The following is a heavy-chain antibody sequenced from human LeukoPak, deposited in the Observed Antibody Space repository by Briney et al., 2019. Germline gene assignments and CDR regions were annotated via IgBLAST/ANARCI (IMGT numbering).Heavy chain of an antibody. CDR1: GFTFSSYD. CDR2: IGTAGDT. V-gene: IGHV3-13*01. J-gene: IGHJ4*02. Sequence: PGGSLRLSCAASGFTFSSYDMHWVRQATGKGLEWVSAIGTAGDTYYPGSVKGRFTISRENAKNSLYLQMNSLRAGDTAVYYCARSYSSSWYREGFDYWGQGTLVTVSS. D-gene: IGHD6-13*01. CDR3: ARSYSSSWYREGFDY.